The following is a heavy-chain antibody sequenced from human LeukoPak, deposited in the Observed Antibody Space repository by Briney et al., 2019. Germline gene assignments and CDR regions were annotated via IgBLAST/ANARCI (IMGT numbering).Heavy chain of an antibody. V-gene: IGHV3-48*02. CDR3: ARVWQDYSGVDY. Sequence: GGSLRLSCAASGFTFSAYHINWVRQAPGEGLEWISYISTTGTTIHYADSVKGRFAISRDNAKSSLYLQMNSLRDEDTAVYYCARVWQDYSGVDYWGQGTLVTVSS. J-gene: IGHJ4*02. CDR2: ISTTGTTI. D-gene: IGHD2-21*01. CDR1: GFTFSAYH.